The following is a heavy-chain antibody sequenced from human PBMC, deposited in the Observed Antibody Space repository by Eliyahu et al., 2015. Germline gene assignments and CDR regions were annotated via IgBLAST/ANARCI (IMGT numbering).Heavy chain of an antibody. J-gene: IGHJ4*02. CDR1: GGAFGNYA. Sequence: QVHLVQSGAEVKKPGSSVKVXCKPSGGAFGNYAFNWVRQAPGQGPEWMGDIVPVFAAANYAQKFQGRVTITADTSTNTVNMVLTSLKSDDTAVYYCARDRGVKEPFFESWGQGTLVTVSS. V-gene: IGHV1-69*06. CDR3: ARDRGVKEPFFES. D-gene: IGHD1-14*01. CDR2: IVPVFAAA.